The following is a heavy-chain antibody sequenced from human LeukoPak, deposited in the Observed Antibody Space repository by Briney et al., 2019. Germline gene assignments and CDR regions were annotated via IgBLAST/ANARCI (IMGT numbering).Heavy chain of an antibody. Sequence: GGSLRLSCAASGFTFRSYWVLCVRQAPGGGGVWVSRINSEGSSTSYADSVKGRFTSSRDNAKDTLYLQMHSLRAEDNAVYYCDRAEVGRRGSVSYWGQGPLVTVSS. J-gene: IGHJ1*01. CDR1: GFTFRSYW. V-gene: IGHV3-74*01. D-gene: IGHD5/OR15-5a*01. CDR3: DRAEVGRRGSVSY. CDR2: INSEGSST.